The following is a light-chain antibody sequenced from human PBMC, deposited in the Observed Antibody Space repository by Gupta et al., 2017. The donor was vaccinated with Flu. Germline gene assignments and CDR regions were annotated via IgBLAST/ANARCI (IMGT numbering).Light chain of an antibody. V-gene: IGKV1-5*03. CDR3: QQYNSYPWT. J-gene: IGKJ1*01. CDR1: QSISSW. CDR2: KAS. Sequence: DIQMTQSPSTLSASVGDRVTIPCRASQSISSWLAWYQQKPGQAPKLLIYKASSLESGVPPRFSGSGSGTEFTLTISSLQPDDIATYYCQQYNSYPWTFGQGTKVEI.